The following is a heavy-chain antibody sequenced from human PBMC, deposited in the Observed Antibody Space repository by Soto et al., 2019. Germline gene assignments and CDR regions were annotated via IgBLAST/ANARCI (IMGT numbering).Heavy chain of an antibody. CDR2: ITGSGTST. Sequence: EVQLLESGGGLVQPGGSLRLSCAASGFTFSSYAMTWVRQAPGKGLEWISVITGSGTSTYYADSVKGRFTISRDNSKNTLYLQINSLRAEDTAVYYCAKKGSPSGDNKNWSFDLWGRGTLVTVSS. CDR3: AKKGSPSGDNKNWSFDL. J-gene: IGHJ2*01. D-gene: IGHD1-26*01. V-gene: IGHV3-23*01. CDR1: GFTFSSYA.